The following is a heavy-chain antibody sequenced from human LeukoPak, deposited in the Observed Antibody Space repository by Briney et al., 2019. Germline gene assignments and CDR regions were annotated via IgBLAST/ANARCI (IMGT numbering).Heavy chain of an antibody. CDR3: ARTPAGFPNWYNS. V-gene: IGHV4-39*07. CDR2: VTYTGNT. CDR1: GASVTTYPYY. D-gene: IGHD3-9*01. Sequence: PSETLSLTCSVSGASVTTYPYYWTWIRQPPGKGLVWIGSVTYTGNTFYNPSLQSRVTIPIDASKNLFSLNLSSVTAADTAIYFCARTPAGFPNWYNSWGRGTPVTLSS. J-gene: IGHJ5*01.